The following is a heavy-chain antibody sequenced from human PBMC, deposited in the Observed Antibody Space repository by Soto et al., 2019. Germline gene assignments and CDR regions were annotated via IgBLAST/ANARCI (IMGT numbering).Heavy chain of an antibody. CDR2: IYHSGST. CDR1: GASISSGGYS. CDR3: ARVPSP. J-gene: IGHJ5*02. V-gene: IGHV4-30-2*01. Sequence: PSETLSLTCAVSGASISSGGYSWSWIRQPPGKGLEWIGYIYHSGSTYYNPSLKSRVTISVDRSENQFSLKLSSVTAADTAVYYCARVPSPWGQGTLVTVSS.